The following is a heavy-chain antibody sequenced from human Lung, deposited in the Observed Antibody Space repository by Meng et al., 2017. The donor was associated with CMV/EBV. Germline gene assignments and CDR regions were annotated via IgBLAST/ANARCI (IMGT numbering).Heavy chain of an antibody. CDR1: GFTFSDYY. J-gene: IGHJ4*02. CDR2: ISSSGSTI. V-gene: IGHV3-11*01. Sequence: GESLKISCAASGFTFSDYYMSWIRQAPGKGLEWVSYISSSGSTIYYADSVKGRFTISRDNAKNSLYLQMNSLRAEDTAVYYCARVAGSSWGFRRYYFDYWGQGXLVTVSS. CDR3: ARVAGSSWGFRRYYFDY. D-gene: IGHD6-13*01.